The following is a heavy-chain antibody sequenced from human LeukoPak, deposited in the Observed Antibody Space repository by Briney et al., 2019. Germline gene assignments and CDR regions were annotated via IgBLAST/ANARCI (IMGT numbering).Heavy chain of an antibody. CDR3: ARDKITIAAEGYFDY. D-gene: IGHD6-6*01. CDR2: ISSSSSYI. V-gene: IGHV3-21*01. Sequence: PGGSLRLSCAASGFTFNSYTMNWVRQAPGKGLEWVSSISSSSSYIYYADSVKGRFTISRDNAKNSLYLQMNSLRAEDTAVYYCARDKITIAAEGYFDYWGQGTLVTVSS. J-gene: IGHJ4*02. CDR1: GFTFNSYT.